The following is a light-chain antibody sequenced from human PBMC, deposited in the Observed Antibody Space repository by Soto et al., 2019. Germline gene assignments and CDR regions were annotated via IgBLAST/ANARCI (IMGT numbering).Light chain of an antibody. Sequence: EIGLTQSPDTLSLSPGERATLSCRASQSVSSSYLAWYQHKPGQAPRLLIYGASSRATGIPDRFSASGSGTDFTLTISRLEPADFAVYYCQQYGSSQYTFGQGTKLEIK. CDR2: GAS. V-gene: IGKV3-20*01. J-gene: IGKJ2*01. CDR3: QQYGSSQYT. CDR1: QSVSSSY.